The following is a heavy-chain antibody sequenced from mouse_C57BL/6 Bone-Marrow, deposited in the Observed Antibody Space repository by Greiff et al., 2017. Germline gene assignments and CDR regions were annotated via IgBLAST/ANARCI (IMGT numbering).Heavy chain of an antibody. CDR3: ARLTTPVLDV. J-gene: IGHJ1*03. CDR1: GFTFSSYA. CDR2: ISDGGSYT. Sequence: EVKLMESGGGLVKPGGSLKLSCAASGFTFSSYAMSWVRQTPEKRLEWVATISDGGSYTYYPDNVKGRFTISRDNAKNNLYLQMSQLRPEDTAMYYCARLTTPVLDVWGTGTTVTGSS. D-gene: IGHD1-1*01. V-gene: IGHV5-4*03.